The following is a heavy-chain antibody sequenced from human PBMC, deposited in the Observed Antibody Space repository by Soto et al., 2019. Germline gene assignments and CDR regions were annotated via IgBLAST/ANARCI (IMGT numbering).Heavy chain of an antibody. J-gene: IGHJ4*02. CDR1: GFTFSSYW. CDR2: INSDGSST. D-gene: IGHD2-15*01. V-gene: IGHV3-74*01. CDR3: VRTSLVVAAATREDY. Sequence: EVQLVESGGGLVQPGGSLRLSCAASGFTFSSYWMHWVRQAPGKGLVWVSRINSDGSSTSYADSVKGRFTISRDNAKNTLYVQMNSLRAEDTAGYYCVRTSLVVAAATREDYWGQGTLVTVSS.